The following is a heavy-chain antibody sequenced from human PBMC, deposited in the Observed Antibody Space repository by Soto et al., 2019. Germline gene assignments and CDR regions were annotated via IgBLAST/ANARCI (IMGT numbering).Heavy chain of an antibody. V-gene: IGHV1-69*01. CDR1: GGTFSNDA. D-gene: IGHD2-21*02. CDR2: IIPFIGTP. CDR3: AREVVTETTLGYFDY. Sequence: QVHLVQSGAEVKKSGSSVRVSCTASGGTFSNDAISWVRQAPGQGLEWLGRIIPFIGTPDYSQRFQGRVTITADESTGTAYMDLRSLRSDDTAVYYCAREVVTETTLGYFDYWGQGTLVTVS. J-gene: IGHJ4*02.